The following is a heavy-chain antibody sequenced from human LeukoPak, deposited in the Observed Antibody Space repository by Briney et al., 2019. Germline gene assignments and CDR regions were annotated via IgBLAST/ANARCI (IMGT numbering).Heavy chain of an antibody. V-gene: IGHV3-30*18. D-gene: IGHD3-10*01. CDR3: AKSGAGILWFGELDY. Sequence: GRSLRLSCAASGFTFSSYGMHWVRQAPGKGLEWVAVISYDGRNKYYADSVKGRFTISRDNSKNTLYLQMNSLRAEDTAVYYCAKSGAGILWFGELDYWGQGTLVTVSS. CDR2: ISYDGRNK. CDR1: GFTFSSYG. J-gene: IGHJ4*02.